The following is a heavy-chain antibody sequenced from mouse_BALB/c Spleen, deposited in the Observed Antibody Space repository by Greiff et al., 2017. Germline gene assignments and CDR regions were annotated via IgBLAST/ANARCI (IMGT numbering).Heavy chain of an antibody. V-gene: IGHV1-18*01. J-gene: IGHJ4*01. CDR1: GYTFTDYN. CDR3: ARGSRGTWGYYYYAMDY. CDR2: INPNNGGT. Sequence: VQLQQSGPELVKPGASVKIPCKASGYTFTDYNMDWVKQSHGKSLEWIGDINPNNGGTIYNQKFKGKATLTVDKSSSTAYMEPRSLTSEDTAVYYCARGSRGTWGYYYYAMDYWGQGTSVTVSS. D-gene: IGHD4-1*01.